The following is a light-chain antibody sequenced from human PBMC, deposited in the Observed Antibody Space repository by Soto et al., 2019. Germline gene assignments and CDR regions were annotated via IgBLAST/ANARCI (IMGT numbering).Light chain of an antibody. CDR3: QQSYSTPGT. Sequence: DIQMTQSPSSLSASVGDRVTITCRTSQSISSYLNWYQQKPGKAPKLLIYAASSLQSGVPSRFSGSGSGTDFTLTISSLQPEDFATYYCQQSYSTPGTCGQGTKPEIK. J-gene: IGKJ2*02. V-gene: IGKV1-39*01. CDR2: AAS. CDR1: QSISSY.